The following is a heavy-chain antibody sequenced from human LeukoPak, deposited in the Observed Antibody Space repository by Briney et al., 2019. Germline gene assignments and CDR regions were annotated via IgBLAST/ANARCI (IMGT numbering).Heavy chain of an antibody. J-gene: IGHJ4*02. CDR1: GGSISSSSYY. Sequence: SETLSLTCTVSGGSISSSSYYWGWIRQPPGKGLEWIGSIYYSGSTYYNPSLKSRVTISVDTSKNQFSLKLSSVTAADTAVYYCARDGRRGYSGYGSRFLAGYFDYWGQGTLVTVSS. D-gene: IGHD5-12*01. V-gene: IGHV4-39*02. CDR3: ARDGRRGYSGYGSRFLAGYFDY. CDR2: IYYSGST.